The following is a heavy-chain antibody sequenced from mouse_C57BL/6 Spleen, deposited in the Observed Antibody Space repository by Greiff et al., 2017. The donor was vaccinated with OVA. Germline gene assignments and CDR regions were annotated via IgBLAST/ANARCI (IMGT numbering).Heavy chain of an antibody. CDR3: ARRYVYDVKYFDY. D-gene: IGHD2-2*01. J-gene: IGHJ2*01. CDR2: IYPSDSET. CDR1: GYTFTSYW. Sequence: QVQLQQPGAELVRPGSSVKLSCKASGYTFTSYWLDWVKQRPGQGLEWIGNIYPSDSETHYNQKFKDKATLTVDKSSSTAYMQLSSLTSEDSAVYYCARRYVYDVKYFDYWGQGTTLTVSS. V-gene: IGHV1-61*01.